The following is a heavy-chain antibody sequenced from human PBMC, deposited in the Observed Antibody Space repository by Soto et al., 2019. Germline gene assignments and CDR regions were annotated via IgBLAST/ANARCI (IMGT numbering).Heavy chain of an antibody. J-gene: IGHJ6*02. V-gene: IGHV3-30-3*01. CDR1: GFTFSSYA. CDR2: ISYDGSNK. CDR3: ARDIAVAGTSYYGMDV. D-gene: IGHD6-19*01. Sequence: GGFLRLSCAASGFTFSSYAMHWVRQAPGKGLEWVAVISYDGSNKYYADSVKGRFTISRDNSKNTLYLQMNSLRAEDTAVYYCARDIAVAGTSYYGMDVWGQGTTVTVSS.